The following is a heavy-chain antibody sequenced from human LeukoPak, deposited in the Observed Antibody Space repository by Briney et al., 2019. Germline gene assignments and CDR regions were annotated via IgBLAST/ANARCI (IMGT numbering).Heavy chain of an antibody. V-gene: IGHV1-69*05. D-gene: IGHD3-3*01. CDR3: ASRQIKVSLLEWSPNAFDI. CDR1: GGTFSSYA. CDR2: IIPIFGTA. J-gene: IGHJ3*02. Sequence: SVKVSCKASGGTFSSYAISWVRQAPGQGLEWMGGIIPIFGTANYAQKFQGRVTITTDESTSTAYMELSSLRSEDTAVYYCASRQIKVSLLEWSPNAFDIWGQGTMVTVSS.